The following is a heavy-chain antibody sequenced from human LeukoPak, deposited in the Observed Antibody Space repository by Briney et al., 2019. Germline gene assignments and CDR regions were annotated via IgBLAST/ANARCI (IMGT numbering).Heavy chain of an antibody. Sequence: SVKVSCKASGGTFSSYAISWVRQAPGQGLEWMGGIIPIFGTANYAQKFQGRVTITADESTSTAYMELSSLRSEDTAVYYCAREGEVGDIVVVPAAVVYFQHWGQGTLVTVSS. V-gene: IGHV1-69*13. CDR1: GGTFSSYA. D-gene: IGHD2-2*01. CDR2: IIPIFGTA. J-gene: IGHJ1*01. CDR3: AREGEVGDIVVVPAAVVYFQH.